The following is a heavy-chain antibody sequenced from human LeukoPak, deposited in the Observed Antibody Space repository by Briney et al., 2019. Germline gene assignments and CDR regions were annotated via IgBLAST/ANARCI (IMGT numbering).Heavy chain of an antibody. CDR2: ISGSGVST. J-gene: IGHJ4*02. CDR3: AKLIVGATFYFDY. Sequence: PGGSLRLSCAASGFTFSSYAMSWVRQAPGKGLEWVSAISGSGVSTFYADSVKGRFSISRDNSKNTLYLQINNLRAEDTAIYYCAKLIVGATFYFDYWGQGTLVTVSS. D-gene: IGHD1-26*01. CDR1: GFTFSSYA. V-gene: IGHV3-23*01.